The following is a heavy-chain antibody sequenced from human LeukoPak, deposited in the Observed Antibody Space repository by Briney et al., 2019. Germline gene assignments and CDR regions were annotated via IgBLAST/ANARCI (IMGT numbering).Heavy chain of an antibody. V-gene: IGHV4-61*02. CDR2: IYASGST. D-gene: IGHD2-8*01. CDR1: GGSINSGDYY. J-gene: IGHJ5*02. CDR3: ARDRIMYSSDSGHHNWFDP. Sequence: SETLSLTCTVSGGSINSGDYYWNWIRQPAGKGPEWIGRIYASGSTNYNPSLESRVTISADTTKNQFSLKLRFVTAADTAVYYCARDRIMYSSDSGHHNWFDPWGQGTLVTVSS.